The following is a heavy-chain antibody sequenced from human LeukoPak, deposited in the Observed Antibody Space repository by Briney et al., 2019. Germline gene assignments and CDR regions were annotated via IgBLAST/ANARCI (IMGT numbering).Heavy chain of an antibody. CDR3: AKAPPTDYTSGTYYGPDVDY. Sequence: PGGSLRLSCAASGITFSSYEMNWVRQAPGKGLEWVAFIRYDGSNTYYADSVRGRFTISRDTPKNTLYLQMSSLRAEDTAVYYCAKAPPTDYTSGTYYGPDVDYWGQGTLVTVSS. V-gene: IGHV3-30*02. CDR2: IRYDGSNT. J-gene: IGHJ4*02. D-gene: IGHD3-10*01. CDR1: GITFSSYE.